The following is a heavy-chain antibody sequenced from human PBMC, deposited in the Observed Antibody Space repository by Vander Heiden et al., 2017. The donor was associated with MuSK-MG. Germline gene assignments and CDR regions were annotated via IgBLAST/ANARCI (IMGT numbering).Heavy chain of an antibody. J-gene: IGHJ6*03. CDR3: ARAFVARIAKRPNDSAYYHIDL. V-gene: IGHV4-61*02. Sequence: QVQLQDSGPRLVKSSHTLPLTCTVPGASISHDRYYSTWVPRPPGKGMEGIGRFSTTGSTNFNPSLKSRVTRLRDASKNQFSLTLSSVTDADTAVSYSARAFVARIAKRPNDSAYYHIDLWFTVTTVTVS. CDR1: GASISHDRYY. CDR2: FSTTGST. D-gene: IGHD1-1*01.